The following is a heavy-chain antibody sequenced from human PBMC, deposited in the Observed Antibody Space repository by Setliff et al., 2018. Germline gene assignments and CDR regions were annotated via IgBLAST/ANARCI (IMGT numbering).Heavy chain of an antibody. V-gene: IGHV3-7*01. Sequence: GGSLRLSCAASGFTFSSHWMTWVRQAPGKGLEWVAHINQDGGEKFYVDSVKGQFTISRDNAKNSLYLQMNSLRGEDTAVYYCARGHYGLDVWGQGTTVTVS. CDR2: INQDGGEK. CDR3: ARGHYGLDV. J-gene: IGHJ6*02. CDR1: GFTFSSHW.